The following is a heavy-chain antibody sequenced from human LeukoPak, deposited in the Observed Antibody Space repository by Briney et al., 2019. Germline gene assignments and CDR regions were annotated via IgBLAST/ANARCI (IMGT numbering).Heavy chain of an antibody. CDR3: ARDNWSSGWYSPHFDY. J-gene: IGHJ4*02. CDR1: GGSISIYY. D-gene: IGHD6-19*01. Sequence: PSETLSLTCTVSGGSISIYYWSWIRQPAAKGLEWIGRIYTSGSTNYNPSLKSRVTMSVDTSKNQFSLKLSSVTAADTAVYYCARDNWSSGWYSPHFDYWGQGTLVTVSS. CDR2: IYTSGST. V-gene: IGHV4-4*07.